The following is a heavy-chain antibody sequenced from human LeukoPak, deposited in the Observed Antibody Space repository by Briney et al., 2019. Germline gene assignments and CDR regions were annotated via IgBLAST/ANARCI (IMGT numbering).Heavy chain of an antibody. CDR2: INPNSGGT. J-gene: IGHJ4*02. Sequence: GASVKVSCKASGYTFTGYYMHWVRQAPGQGLEWMGWINPNSGGTNYAQKFQGRVTMTRDTSISTAYMGLSRLRSDDTAVYYCARPHPGYYGSGSYPYWGQGTLVTVSS. D-gene: IGHD3-10*01. CDR3: ARPHPGYYGSGSYPY. V-gene: IGHV1-2*02. CDR1: GYTFTGYY.